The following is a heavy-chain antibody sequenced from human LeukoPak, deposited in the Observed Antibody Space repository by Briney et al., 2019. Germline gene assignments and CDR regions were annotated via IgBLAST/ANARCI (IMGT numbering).Heavy chain of an antibody. CDR3: AKGQSLVATISS. CDR2: IWYDGSNK. D-gene: IGHD5-12*01. CDR1: GFTFSSYG. V-gene: IGHV3-30*02. J-gene: IGHJ4*02. Sequence: PGGSLRLSCAASGFTFSSYGMHWVRQAPGKGLEWVAVIWYDGSNKYYADSVKGRFTISRDNSKNTLYLQMNSLRAEDTALYYCAKGQSLVATISSWGQGTLVTVSS.